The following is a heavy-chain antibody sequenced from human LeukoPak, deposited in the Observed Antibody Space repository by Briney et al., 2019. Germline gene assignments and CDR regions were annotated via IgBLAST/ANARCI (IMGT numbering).Heavy chain of an antibody. D-gene: IGHD6-13*01. J-gene: IGHJ4*02. V-gene: IGHV3-7*01. CDR2: IKQDGSEK. CDR3: ARDERIGSWRVSYFDY. CDR1: GFTFSSYA. Sequence: PGGSLRLSCAASGFTFSSYAMSWVRQAPGKGLEWVANIKQDGSEKYYVDSVKGRFTISRDNAKNSLYLQMNSLRAEDTAVYYCARDERIGSWRVSYFDYWGQGTLVTVSS.